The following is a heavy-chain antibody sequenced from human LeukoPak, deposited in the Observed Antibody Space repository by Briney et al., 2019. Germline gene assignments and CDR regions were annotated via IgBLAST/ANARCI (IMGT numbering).Heavy chain of an antibody. Sequence: SETLSLTCAVYGGSFSGYYWSWIRQPPGKGLEWIGEINHSGSTNYNPSLKSRVTISVDTSKNQFSLKLSSVTAADTAVYYCARANVRSGSYDLDYWGQGTLVTVSS. CDR2: INHSGST. V-gene: IGHV4-34*01. CDR3: ARANVRSGSYDLDY. D-gene: IGHD1-26*01. CDR1: GGSFSGYY. J-gene: IGHJ4*02.